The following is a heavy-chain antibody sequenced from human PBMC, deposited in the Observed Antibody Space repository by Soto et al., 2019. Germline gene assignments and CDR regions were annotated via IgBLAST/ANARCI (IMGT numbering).Heavy chain of an antibody. Sequence: SLKISCKGSGYSFTSYWIGWVRQMPGKGLEWMGIIYPGDSDTRYSPSFQGQVTISADKSISTAYLQWSSLKASDTAMYYCARLYYYDSSGYFHNWFDPWGQGTLVTVSS. CDR3: ARLYYYDSSGYFHNWFDP. J-gene: IGHJ5*02. V-gene: IGHV5-51*01. CDR1: GYSFTSYW. D-gene: IGHD3-22*01. CDR2: IYPGDSDT.